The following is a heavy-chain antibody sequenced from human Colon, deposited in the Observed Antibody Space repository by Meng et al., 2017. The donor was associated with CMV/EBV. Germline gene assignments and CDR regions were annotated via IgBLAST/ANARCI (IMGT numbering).Heavy chain of an antibody. V-gene: IGHV4-34*01. Sequence: VPLPQWGAGLFSPSETLSLPCAVYGGSFGGYYWSLIRQPPGKGLEWIGEINHSGSTNYNPSLKSRVTISVDTSKNQFSLKLSSVTAADTAVYYCASPYYYDSSGYNNWGQGTLVTVSS. CDR1: GGSFGGYY. J-gene: IGHJ4*02. D-gene: IGHD3-22*01. CDR3: ASPYYYDSSGYNN. CDR2: INHSGST.